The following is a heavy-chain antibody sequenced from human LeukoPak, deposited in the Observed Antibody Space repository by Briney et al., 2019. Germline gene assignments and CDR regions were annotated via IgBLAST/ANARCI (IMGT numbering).Heavy chain of an antibody. Sequence: SETLSLTCTVSGGSISSYYWGWIRQPPGKGLEWIGSIYYSGSTYYNPSLKSRVTISVDTSKNQFSLKLSSVTAADTAVYYCARDPLSHGDMDVWGKGTTVTVSS. CDR1: GGSISSYY. CDR3: ARDPLSHGDMDV. V-gene: IGHV4-39*07. CDR2: IYYSGST. J-gene: IGHJ6*03.